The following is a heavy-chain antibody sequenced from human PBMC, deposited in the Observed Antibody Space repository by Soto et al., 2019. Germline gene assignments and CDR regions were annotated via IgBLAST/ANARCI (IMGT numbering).Heavy chain of an antibody. Sequence: SETLSLTCTVSCGSISSYYWSWIRQPPGKGLEWIGYIYYSGSTNYNPSLKSRVTISVDTSKNQFSLKLSSVTAADTAVYYCAREFFGAGNWFDPWGQGTLVTVSS. V-gene: IGHV4-59*01. J-gene: IGHJ5*02. D-gene: IGHD3-3*01. CDR2: IYYSGST. CDR3: AREFFGAGNWFDP. CDR1: CGSISSYY.